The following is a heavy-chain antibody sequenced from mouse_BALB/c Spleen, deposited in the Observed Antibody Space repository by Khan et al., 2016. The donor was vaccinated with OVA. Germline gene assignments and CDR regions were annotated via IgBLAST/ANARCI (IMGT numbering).Heavy chain of an antibody. CDR1: GYTFTSYT. Sequence: QIQLVQSGAELARPGASVKMSCKASGYTFTSYTIHWIKKRPGQGLEWIGYINPSNGYTNYNQKFKDKATLTTDKSSTTAYLQLSSLTSDDSAVCNCVRDGAYHRNDGWFAYWGQGTLVTVSA. D-gene: IGHD2-14*01. CDR2: INPSNGYT. CDR3: VRDGAYHRNDGWFAY. J-gene: IGHJ3*01. V-gene: IGHV1-4*01.